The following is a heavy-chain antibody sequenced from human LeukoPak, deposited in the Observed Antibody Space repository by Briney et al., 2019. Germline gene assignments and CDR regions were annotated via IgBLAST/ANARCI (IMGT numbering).Heavy chain of an antibody. V-gene: IGHV3-20*04. CDR3: ARDPVEYYDSSGYPDAFDI. CDR1: GFTFDDYG. D-gene: IGHD3-22*01. CDR2: INWNGGST. Sequence: GGSLRLSCAASGFTFDDYGMIWVRQAPGKGLEWVSGINWNGGSTGYADSVKGRFTISRDNAKNSLYLQMNSLRAEDTALYYCARDPVEYYDSSGYPDAFDIWGQGTMVTVSS. J-gene: IGHJ3*02.